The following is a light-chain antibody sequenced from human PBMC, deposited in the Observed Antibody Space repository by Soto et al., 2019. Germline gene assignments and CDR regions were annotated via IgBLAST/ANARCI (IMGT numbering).Light chain of an antibody. CDR3: CSYAGSDVVV. J-gene: IGLJ2*01. Sequence: QSALTQPASVSGSPGQSITISCTGTISDVGSFNLVSWYQHHPGKAPKLMIYVVTKRPSGVSNRFSGSKSGNTASLTISGLQAEDEADYYCCSYAGSDVVVFGGGTQLTVL. V-gene: IGLV2-23*02. CDR1: ISDVGSFNL. CDR2: VVT.